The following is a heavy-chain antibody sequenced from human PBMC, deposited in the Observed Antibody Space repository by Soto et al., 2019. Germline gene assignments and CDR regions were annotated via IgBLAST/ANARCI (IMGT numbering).Heavy chain of an antibody. J-gene: IGHJ6*02. CDR2: ISAYNGNT. V-gene: IGHV1-18*04. CDR1: GYTFTSYG. D-gene: IGHD3-9*01. Sequence: QVPLVQSGAEVKKPGASVKVSCKASGYTFTSYGISWVRQAPGQGLEWMGWISAYNGNTNYAQKLQGRVTMTTDTSTSTAYMELRSLRSDDTAVYYCARYDILTGYYYYGMDVWGQGTTVTVSS. CDR3: ARYDILTGYYYYGMDV.